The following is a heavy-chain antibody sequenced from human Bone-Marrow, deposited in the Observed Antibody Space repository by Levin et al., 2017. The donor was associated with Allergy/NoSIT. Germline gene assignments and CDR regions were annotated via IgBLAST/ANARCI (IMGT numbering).Heavy chain of an antibody. D-gene: IGHD3-3*01. CDR2: TSHDGSKR. J-gene: IGHJ4*02. CDR1: GLTFSNYA. Sequence: TGGSLRLSCTASGLTFSNYAMHWVRQAPGQGLEWLAFTSHDGSKRHYADSVKGRFTIPRDNAKNPVYLQMDSLRVQDTAVYYCAGERILGDNFDVWGQGTLVTVSS. CDR3: AGERILGDNFDV. V-gene: IGHV3-30*03.